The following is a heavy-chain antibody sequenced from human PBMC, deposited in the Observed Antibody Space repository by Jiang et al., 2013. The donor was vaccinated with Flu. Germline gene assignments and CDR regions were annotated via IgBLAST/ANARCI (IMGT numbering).Heavy chain of an antibody. CDR2: IYPGDSDT. J-gene: IGHJ6*03. D-gene: IGHD3-3*01. V-gene: IGHV5-51*01. CDR3: ARLFGVVSPKTDYYYYYYMDV. Sequence: GAEVKKPGESLKISCKGSGYKFSRYWIGWVRQMPGQGLEWMGFIYPGDSDTTYSPSFQGQVTISADKSTNTAFLQWTSLQASDTAIYYCARLFGVVSPKTDYYYYYYMDVWGKGTTVTVSS. CDR1: GYKFSRYW.